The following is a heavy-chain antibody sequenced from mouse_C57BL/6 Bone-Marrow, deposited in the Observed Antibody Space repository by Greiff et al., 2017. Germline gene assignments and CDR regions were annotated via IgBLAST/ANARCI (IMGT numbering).Heavy chain of an antibody. J-gene: IGHJ2*01. CDR1: GFTFSSYG. D-gene: IGHD4-1*01. Sequence: EVQLVESGGDLVKPGGSLKLSCAASGFTFSSYGMSWVRQTPDKRLEWVATISSGGSYTYYPDSVKGRFTISRDNAKKTLYLQMSSLKSEDTAMYYCARRVTGTDFDYWGQGTTLTVSS. CDR3: ARRVTGTDFDY. V-gene: IGHV5-6*01. CDR2: ISSGGSYT.